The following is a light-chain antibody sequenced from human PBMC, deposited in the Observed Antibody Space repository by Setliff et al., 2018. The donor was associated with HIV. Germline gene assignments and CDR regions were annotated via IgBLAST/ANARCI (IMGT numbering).Light chain of an antibody. Sequence: SYELTQPPSVSVSPGQTARITCSGDALSKQYAYWYQQKPGQAPVLLIYKDTERPSGIPERFSGSSSGTTVTLTISGVQAEDEADYYCQSSDSSGTVVFGGGTKATV. CDR1: ALSKQY. V-gene: IGLV3-25*03. CDR3: QSSDSSGTVV. J-gene: IGLJ2*01. CDR2: KDT.